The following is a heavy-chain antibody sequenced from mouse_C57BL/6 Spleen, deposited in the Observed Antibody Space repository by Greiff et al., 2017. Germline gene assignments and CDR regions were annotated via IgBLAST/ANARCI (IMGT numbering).Heavy chain of an antibody. CDR2: INPNYGTT. J-gene: IGHJ3*01. CDR3: SRSGYSAGAWFAY. CDR1: GYSFTDYN. V-gene: IGHV1-39*01. D-gene: IGHD3-1*01. Sequence: EVQLQQSGPELVKPGASVKISCKASGYSFTDYNMNWAKQSNGKSLEWIGVINPNYGTTSYNQKFKGKATFTVDQSSSTAYMQLTTLTSESSSVSYWSRSGYSAGAWFAYWGQGTLVTVSA.